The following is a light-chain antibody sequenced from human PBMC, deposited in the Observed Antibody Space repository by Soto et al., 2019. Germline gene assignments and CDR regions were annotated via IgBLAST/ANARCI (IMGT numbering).Light chain of an antibody. Sequence: DIQMTQSPSTLSASVGDRVTITCRASQSISSWLAWYQQKPGKAPKFLIYDASNLESGVPSRFSGSGSGTEFTLTISSLQPDDFATYYCQQYSSYPSLTFGGGTKVDIK. CDR2: DAS. J-gene: IGKJ4*01. CDR3: QQYSSYPSLT. V-gene: IGKV1-5*01. CDR1: QSISSW.